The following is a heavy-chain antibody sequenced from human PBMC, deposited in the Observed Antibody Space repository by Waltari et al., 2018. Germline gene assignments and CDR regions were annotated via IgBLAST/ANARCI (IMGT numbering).Heavy chain of an antibody. D-gene: IGHD1-26*01. V-gene: IGHV3-49*03. CDR2: VKSNIYGGVA. CDR3: ARESSGNIGWFDS. J-gene: IGHJ5*01. CDR1: GYNFAAYA. Sequence: EVHMVESGGDLVQPGRSLRLSCRGSGYNFAAYAVSWFRQAPGKGLEWVGFVKSNIYGGVAQYAASVTGRFTIARDDSENIAYLQMDSLKSEDTAVYYCARESSGNIGWFDSWGQGTLVTVSS.